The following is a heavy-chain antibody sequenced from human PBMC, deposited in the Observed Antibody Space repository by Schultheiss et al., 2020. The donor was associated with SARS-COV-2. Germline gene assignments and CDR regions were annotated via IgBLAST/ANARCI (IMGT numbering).Heavy chain of an antibody. CDR3: AKAREKYGSGSYLAHYGMDV. Sequence: GGSLRLSCAASGFTFSSYSMNWVRQAPGKGLEWVAVISYDGSNKYYADSVKGRFTISRDNSKNTLYLQMNSLRAEDTAVYYCAKAREKYGSGSYLAHYGMDVWGQGTTVTVSS. J-gene: IGHJ6*02. V-gene: IGHV3-30*18. CDR2: ISYDGSNK. CDR1: GFTFSSYS. D-gene: IGHD3-10*01.